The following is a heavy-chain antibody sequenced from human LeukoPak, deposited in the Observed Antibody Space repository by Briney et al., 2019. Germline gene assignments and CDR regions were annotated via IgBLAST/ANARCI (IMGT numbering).Heavy chain of an antibody. CDR3: ARGAQIWSGYYTTGFDP. Sequence: PSETLSLTCAVYSGSFSGYYWSWIRQPPGKGLDWIGEINHSGSTNYNPSLKSRVTISVDTSKNQFSLKLSSVTAADTAVYYCARGAQIWSGYYTTGFDPWGQGTLVTVSS. CDR2: INHSGST. J-gene: IGHJ5*02. D-gene: IGHD3-3*01. V-gene: IGHV4-34*01. CDR1: SGSFSGYY.